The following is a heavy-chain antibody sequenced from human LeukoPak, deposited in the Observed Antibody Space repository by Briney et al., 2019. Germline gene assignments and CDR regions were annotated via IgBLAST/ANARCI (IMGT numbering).Heavy chain of an antibody. CDR1: GFTFSSYG. V-gene: IGHV3-30*02. J-gene: IGHJ3*02. CDR2: IRYDGSNK. Sequence: GGSLRLSCAASGFTFSSYGMHWVRQAPGKGLEGVAFIRYDGSNKYYADSVKGRFTISRDNSKNTLYLQMNSLRAEDTAVYYCAKDNGHGTRDAFDIWGQGTMVTVSS. D-gene: IGHD1-1*01. CDR3: AKDNGHGTRDAFDI.